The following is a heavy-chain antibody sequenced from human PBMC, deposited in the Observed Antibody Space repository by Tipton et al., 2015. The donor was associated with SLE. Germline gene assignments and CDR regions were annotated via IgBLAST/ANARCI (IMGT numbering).Heavy chain of an antibody. V-gene: IGHV4-34*01. CDR1: GGSFSGYY. Sequence: TLSLTCAVYGGSFSGYYWSWIRQPPGKGLEWIGEINHSGSTNYNPSLKSRVTISVDTSKNQFSLKLSSVTAADTAVYYCARVKDNGWLPFDYWGQGTLVTVFS. CDR3: ARVKDNGWLPFDY. CDR2: INHSGST. J-gene: IGHJ4*02. D-gene: IGHD6-19*01.